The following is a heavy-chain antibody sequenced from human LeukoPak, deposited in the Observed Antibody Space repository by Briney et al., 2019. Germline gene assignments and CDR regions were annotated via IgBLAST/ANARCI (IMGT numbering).Heavy chain of an antibody. D-gene: IGHD3-9*01. CDR1: GGSISSSSYY. CDR2: IYYSGST. V-gene: IGHV4-39*01. CDR3: ARLAYYDILTGYYPRDY. Sequence: SETLSLTCTVSGGSISSSSYYWGWIRQPPGKGLEWIGSIYYSGSTYYNPSLKSRVTISVYTSKKKFSLKLSSVTAADTAVYYCARLAYYDILTGYYPRDYWGQGTLVTVSS. J-gene: IGHJ4*02.